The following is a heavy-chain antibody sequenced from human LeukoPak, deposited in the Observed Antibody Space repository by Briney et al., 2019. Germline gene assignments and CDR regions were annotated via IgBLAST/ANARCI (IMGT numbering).Heavy chain of an antibody. CDR1: GFTFSNYS. CDR2: ISSSSSYI. Sequence: TGGSLRLSCAASGFTFSNYSMNWVRQAPGKGLEWVSSISSSSSYIYYADSVKGRFTISRDNAKNSLYLQMNSLRAEDTAVYYCARDYGNPRHFDYWGQGTLVTVSS. CDR3: ARDYGNPRHFDY. J-gene: IGHJ4*02. V-gene: IGHV3-21*01. D-gene: IGHD4-11*01.